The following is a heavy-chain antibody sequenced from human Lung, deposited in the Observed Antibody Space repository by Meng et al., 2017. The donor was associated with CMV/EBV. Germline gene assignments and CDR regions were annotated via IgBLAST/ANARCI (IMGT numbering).Heavy chain of an antibody. J-gene: IGHJ4*02. CDR3: ARSLKGTGDSEGY. V-gene: IGHV1-46*01. Sequence: QVQLVQSGAEVKKPGASVKVSCKASGYTFTDYYIHWVRQAPGQGLEWMGMINAGGGRTTYAQKFQGRVTKSRDTSTSTVYMELSSLRSEYTSMFYCARSLKGTGDSEGYWGQGTLVTVSS. CDR1: GYTFTDYY. CDR2: INAGGGRT. D-gene: IGHD4-17*01.